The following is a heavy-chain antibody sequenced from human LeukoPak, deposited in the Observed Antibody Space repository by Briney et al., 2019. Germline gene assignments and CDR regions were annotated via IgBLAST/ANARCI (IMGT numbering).Heavy chain of an antibody. CDR1: GYTFTNFD. J-gene: IGHJ4*02. V-gene: IGHV1-8*01. D-gene: IGHD3-22*01. CDR2: VIPKSGNT. CDR3: ARGGYGAGDSGGYYSEFDS. Sequence: GASVKVSCKASGYTFTNFDINWVRQATGQGLEWMGWVIPKSGNTAYAQKFQGRVTMTSNISINTAYMELSSLSSDDTAVYYCARGGYGAGDSGGYYSEFDSWGQGALVTVSS.